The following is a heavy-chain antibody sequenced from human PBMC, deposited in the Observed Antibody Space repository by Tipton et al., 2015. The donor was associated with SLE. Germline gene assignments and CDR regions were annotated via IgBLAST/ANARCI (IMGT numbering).Heavy chain of an antibody. J-gene: IGHJ4*02. CDR1: GGSFSGYY. CDR3: ARKEAVAGIGY. CDR2: INHSGST. Sequence: LRLSCAVYGGSFSGYYWSWIRQPPGKGLEWIGEINHSGSTNYNPSLKSRVTISVDTSKNQFSLKLSSVTAADTAVYYCARKEAVAGIGYWGQGTLVTVSS. V-gene: IGHV4-34*01. D-gene: IGHD6-19*01.